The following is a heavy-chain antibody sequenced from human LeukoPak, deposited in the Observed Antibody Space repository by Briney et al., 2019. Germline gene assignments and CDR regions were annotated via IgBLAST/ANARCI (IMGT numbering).Heavy chain of an antibody. CDR1: GFTFSSYA. D-gene: IGHD5-24*01. J-gene: IGHJ4*02. Sequence: PGGSLRLSCAASGFTFSSYAMHWVRQAPGKGLEWVAVISYDGSNKYYADSVKGRFTISRDKSKNTLYLQMNSLRVEDTAVYYCARAQWEMATTLGFGYWGQGILVTVSS. CDR3: ARAQWEMATTLGFGY. V-gene: IGHV3-30-3*01. CDR2: ISYDGSNK.